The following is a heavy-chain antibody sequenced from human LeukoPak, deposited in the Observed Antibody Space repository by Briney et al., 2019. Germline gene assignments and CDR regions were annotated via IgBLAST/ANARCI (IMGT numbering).Heavy chain of an antibody. V-gene: IGHV1-69*06. D-gene: IGHD3-10*01. Sequence: SVKVSCKASGGTFSSYAISWVRQAPGQGLEWMGGIIPIFGTANYAQKFQGRVTITADKSTSTAYMELSSLRSEDTAVYYCARGYYYGSGSYNPYGYWGQGTLVTVSS. CDR1: GGTFSSYA. J-gene: IGHJ4*02. CDR3: ARGYYYGSGSYNPYGY. CDR2: IIPIFGTA.